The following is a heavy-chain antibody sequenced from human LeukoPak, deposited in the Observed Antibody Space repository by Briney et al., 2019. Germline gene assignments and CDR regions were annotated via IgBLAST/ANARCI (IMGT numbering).Heavy chain of an antibody. CDR3: ARGVVDGSGSYPDYLDY. J-gene: IGHJ4*02. V-gene: IGHV4-4*07. CDR2: IYTSGST. D-gene: IGHD3-10*01. CDR1: GGSISSYY. Sequence: PSETLSLTCTVSGGSISSYYWSWIRQPAGKGLEWIGRIYTSGSTNYNPSLKSRVTMSVDTSKNQFSLKLSSVTAADTAVYYCARGVVDGSGSYPDYLDYWGQGTLVTVSS.